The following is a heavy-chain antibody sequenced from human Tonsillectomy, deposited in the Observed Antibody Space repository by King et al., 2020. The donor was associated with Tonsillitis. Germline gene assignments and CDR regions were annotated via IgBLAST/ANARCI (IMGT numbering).Heavy chain of an antibody. CDR2: ISSSSSYI. CDR3: ARVYCSGGSCYYYYYYYYGMDV. D-gene: IGHD2-15*01. Sequence: VQLVESGGGLVKPGGSLRLSCAASGFTFSSYSMNWVRQAPGKGLEWVSSISSSSSYIYYADSVKGRFTISRDNAKNSLYLQMNSLRAEDTAVYYCARVYCSGGSCYYYYYYYYGMDVWGQGTTVTVSS. CDR1: GFTFSSYS. J-gene: IGHJ6*02. V-gene: IGHV3-21*01.